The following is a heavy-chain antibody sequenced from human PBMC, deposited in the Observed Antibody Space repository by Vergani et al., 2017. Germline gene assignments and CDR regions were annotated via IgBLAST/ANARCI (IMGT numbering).Heavy chain of an antibody. CDR1: GFTFSSYD. J-gene: IGHJ6*03. Sequence: EVQLVESGGGLVQPGGSLRLSCAASGFTFSSYDMHWVRQATGKGLEWVSAIGTAGDTYYPGSVKGRFTISRENAKNSLYLQMNSLRAGDTAVYYCAREASSGHYYYYYMDVWGKGTTVTVSS. CDR2: IGTAGDT. CDR3: AREASSGHYYYYYMDV. D-gene: IGHD6-25*01. V-gene: IGHV3-13*01.